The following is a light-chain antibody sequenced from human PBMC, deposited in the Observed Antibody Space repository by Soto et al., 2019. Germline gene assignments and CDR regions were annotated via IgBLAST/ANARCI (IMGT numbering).Light chain of an antibody. J-gene: IGKJ1*01. V-gene: IGKV1-39*01. Sequence: EVTQYQSSLSASVGDRVTITCRASQSIDTYLNWYQQKPGKVPRLLIYAASSLQSGVPSRFSGSGSGTDFTLTIISLQPEDFATYYCQQSYIAPWTFAQVSMVDVK. CDR3: QQSYIAPWT. CDR1: QSIDTY. CDR2: AAS.